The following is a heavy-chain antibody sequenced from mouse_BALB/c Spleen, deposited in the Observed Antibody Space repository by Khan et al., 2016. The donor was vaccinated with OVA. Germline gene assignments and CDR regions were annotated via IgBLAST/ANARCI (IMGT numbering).Heavy chain of an antibody. CDR3: SRSGYGSFAY. CDR1: GYTFTDFN. D-gene: IGHD1-2*01. Sequence: VRLQQSGPDLVKPGASVRISCKTSGYTFTDFNLDWVKQSHGKSLEWIGYIFPNNGDTGYNQKFKTKATLTVDSSSSTAYMELRSLTSEDSAVYCCSRSGYGSFAYWGQGTLVTVSA. J-gene: IGHJ3*01. CDR2: IFPNNGDT. V-gene: IGHV1S29*02.